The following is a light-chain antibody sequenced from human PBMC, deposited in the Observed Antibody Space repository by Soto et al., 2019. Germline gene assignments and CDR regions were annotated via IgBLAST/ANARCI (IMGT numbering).Light chain of an antibody. Sequence: QSVLTQPPSVSAAPGQKVTISCSGSSSNIGNNYVSWYQQLPGTAPKLLIYDNNERPSGIPARFFGSKSGTTAILGITGLQAGDEADYYCGTWDSRLSAVVFGGGTKVTVL. V-gene: IGLV1-51*01. J-gene: IGLJ3*02. CDR3: GTWDSRLSAVV. CDR1: SSNIGNNY. CDR2: DNN.